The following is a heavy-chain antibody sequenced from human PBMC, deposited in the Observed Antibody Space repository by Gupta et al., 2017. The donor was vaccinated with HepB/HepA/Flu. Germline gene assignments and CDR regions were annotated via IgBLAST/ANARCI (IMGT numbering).Heavy chain of an antibody. J-gene: IGHJ4*02. Sequence: QVQLVQSGAEVKNPGASVKVSCKASGYTFTTYSMTWIRQAPGQGLEWMGWISPPYGNTNYAQKLQGRVTMTTDTSTGTAYMELRTLKSDDTAVYYCARSSSHGFGGQHFDDWGQGTLVTVSS. CDR2: ISPPYGNT. V-gene: IGHV1-18*01. CDR1: GYTFTTYS. D-gene: IGHD3-10*01. CDR3: ARSSSHGFGGQHFDD.